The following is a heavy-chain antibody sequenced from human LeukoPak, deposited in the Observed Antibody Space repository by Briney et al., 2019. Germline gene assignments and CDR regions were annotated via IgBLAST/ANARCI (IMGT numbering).Heavy chain of an antibody. J-gene: IGHJ5*02. Sequence: GSLRLSCAASGFTFRDYWMHWVRQARGKGPVWVSRINPDGSITTYADSVKGRFTISRDNAKNTLYLQMSSLRAEDTAVYYCARKTYDHSWGQGTLVTVSS. CDR3: ARKTYDHS. CDR2: INPDGSIT. CDR1: GFTFRDYW. D-gene: IGHD5-12*01. V-gene: IGHV3-74*01.